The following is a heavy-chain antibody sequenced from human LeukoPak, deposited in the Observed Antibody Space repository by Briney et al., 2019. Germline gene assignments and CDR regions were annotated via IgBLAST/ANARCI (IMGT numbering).Heavy chain of an antibody. J-gene: IGHJ4*02. CDR2: VYYSGST. Sequence: PSETLSLTCTVSGGSISTSYWSWIRQPPGKGLEWIGYVYYSGSTSYNPSLKSRVTISLDTSKNQSSLNLSSVTAADTAVYYCARAPILYYFDYWGQGTLVTVSS. D-gene: IGHD2-15*01. CDR3: ARAPILYYFDY. V-gene: IGHV4-59*01. CDR1: GGSISTSY.